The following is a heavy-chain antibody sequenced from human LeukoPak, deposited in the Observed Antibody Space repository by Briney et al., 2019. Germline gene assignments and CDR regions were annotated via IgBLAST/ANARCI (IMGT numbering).Heavy chain of an antibody. J-gene: IGHJ4*02. CDR3: AKERTQTTSFDY. CDR2: ISGSGGST. V-gene: IGHV3-23*01. Sequence: PGGSLRLSCAASGFTCRSDPMNWVRQAPGKGLAWVLTISGSGGSTYYADSVKGRFTISRDNSKNTLYLQVNRLRAEDTAIYYCAKERTQTTSFDYWGQGTLVTVSS. CDR1: GFTCRSDP. D-gene: IGHD2/OR15-2a*01.